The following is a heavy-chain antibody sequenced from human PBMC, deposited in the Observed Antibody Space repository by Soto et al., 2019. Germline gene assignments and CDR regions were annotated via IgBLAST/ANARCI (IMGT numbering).Heavy chain of an antibody. Sequence: PSETLSLTCTVSGGSIISSSYYWGWISQPPGKGLEWIGSIYYSGSTYYNPSLKSRVTISVDTSKNQFSLKLSSVTAADTAVYYCARSPAICSGGSCYSSRDWFHPWGQGTLVTLSS. V-gene: IGHV4-39*01. CDR3: ARSPAICSGGSCYSSRDWFHP. J-gene: IGHJ5*02. CDR2: IYYSGST. CDR1: GGSIISSSYY. D-gene: IGHD2-15*01.